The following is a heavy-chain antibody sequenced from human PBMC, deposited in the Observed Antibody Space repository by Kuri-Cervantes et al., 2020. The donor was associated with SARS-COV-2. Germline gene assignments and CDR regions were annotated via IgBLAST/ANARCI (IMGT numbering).Heavy chain of an antibody. CDR1: GGSISSSSYY. D-gene: IGHD3-22*01. Sequence: SETLSLTCTVSGGSISSSSYYWGWIRQPPGKGLEWIGSIYYSGSTYYNPSLKSRVTISVDTSKNQFSLKLSSVTAADTAVYYCARHLNYYDSSGYYRTWYFDLWGRGTLGTVSS. CDR3: ARHLNYYDSSGYYRTWYFDL. J-gene: IGHJ2*01. V-gene: IGHV4-39*01. CDR2: IYYSGST.